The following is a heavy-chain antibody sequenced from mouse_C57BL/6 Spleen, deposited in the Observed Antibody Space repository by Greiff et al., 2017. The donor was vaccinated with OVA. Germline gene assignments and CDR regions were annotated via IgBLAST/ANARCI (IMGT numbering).Heavy chain of an antibody. CDR3: ASLGGNYFDY. J-gene: IGHJ2*01. D-gene: IGHD4-1*01. V-gene: IGHV1-19*01. CDR2: INPYNGGT. Sequence: EVQLQQSGPVLVKPGASVKMSCKASGYTFTDYYMNWVKQSHGKSLEWIGVINPYNGGTSYNQKFKGKATLTVDKSSSTAYMELNSLTSEDSAVYYCASLGGNYFDYWGQGTTLTVSS. CDR1: GYTFTDYY.